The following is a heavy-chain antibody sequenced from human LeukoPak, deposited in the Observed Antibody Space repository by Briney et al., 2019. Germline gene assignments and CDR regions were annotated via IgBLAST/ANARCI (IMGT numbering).Heavy chain of an antibody. CDR3: ARVRGGSAFDI. V-gene: IGHV3-74*01. CDR2: INSDGSST. Sequence: PGGSLRLSCAPSGFTFRSYWMHWVRQAPGKGLVWVSRINSDGSSTSYADSVKGRFTISRDNAKNTLYLQMNSLRAEDTAVYHCARVRGGSAFDILGQGTMVTVSS. J-gene: IGHJ3*02. CDR1: GFTFRSYW. D-gene: IGHD3-10*01.